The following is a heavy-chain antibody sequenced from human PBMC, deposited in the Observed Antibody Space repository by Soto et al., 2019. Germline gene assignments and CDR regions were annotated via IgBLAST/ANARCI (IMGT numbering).Heavy chain of an antibody. CDR3: ARHRYCSSTSCYGWLYYYYYGMDV. Sequence: PGESLKISCKGSGYSFTTYWISWVRQMPGKGLEWMGRIDPSDSYTNYSPSFQGHVTISADKSISTAYLQWSSLKASDTAMYYCARHRYCSSTSCYGWLYYYYYGMDVWGQGTTVTVSS. CDR2: IDPSDSYT. CDR1: GYSFTTYW. J-gene: IGHJ6*02. D-gene: IGHD2-2*01. V-gene: IGHV5-10-1*01.